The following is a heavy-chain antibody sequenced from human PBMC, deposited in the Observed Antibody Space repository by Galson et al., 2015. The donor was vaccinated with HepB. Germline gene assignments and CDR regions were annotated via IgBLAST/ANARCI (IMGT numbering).Heavy chain of an antibody. Sequence: SLRLSCAASGFRFSTLAMSWVRQAPGKGPEWVSTISYRGDNTYYADSVKGRFTISRDNSKNTLYLRMNSPRAEDTAVYYCAKRGDIVVVATTIYFDYWGQGTLVTVSS. J-gene: IGHJ4*02. D-gene: IGHD2-2*01. CDR1: GFRFSTLA. CDR3: AKRGDIVVVATTIYFDY. CDR2: ISYRGDNT. V-gene: IGHV3-23*01.